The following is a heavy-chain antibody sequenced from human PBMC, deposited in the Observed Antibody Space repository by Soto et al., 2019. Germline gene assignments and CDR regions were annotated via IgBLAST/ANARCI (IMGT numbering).Heavy chain of an antibody. D-gene: IGHD2-2*01. J-gene: IGHJ2*01. CDR2: IKQDGSEK. CDR1: GFTFSSYW. CDR3: ARVSSYCSSTSCYYWYFDL. V-gene: IGHV3-7*01. Sequence: EVQLVESGGGLVQPGGSLRLSCAASGFTFSSYWMSWVRQAPGKGLEWVANIKQDGSEKYYVDSVKGRFTISRDNAKNSLYLQMNSLRAEDTAVYYRARVSSYCSSTSCYYWYFDLWGRGTLVTVSS.